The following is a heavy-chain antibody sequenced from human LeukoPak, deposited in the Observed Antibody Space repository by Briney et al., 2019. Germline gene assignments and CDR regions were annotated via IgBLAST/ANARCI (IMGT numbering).Heavy chain of an antibody. Sequence: GSLRLSCAASGFTLSSYWMHWVRQAPGKGLVWVSRINSDGSSTTYADSVKGRFTISRDNAKNSLYLQMNSLRAEDTAVYYCARLTTTVTTPFDYWGQGTLVTVSS. CDR1: GFTLSSYW. D-gene: IGHD4-17*01. CDR3: ARLTTTVTTPFDY. J-gene: IGHJ4*02. CDR2: INSDGSST. V-gene: IGHV3-74*01.